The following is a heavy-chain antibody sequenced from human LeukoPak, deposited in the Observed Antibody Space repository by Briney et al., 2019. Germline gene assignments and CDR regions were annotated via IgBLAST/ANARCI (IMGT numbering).Heavy chain of an antibody. CDR2: IFHSGST. D-gene: IGHD2-21*02. V-gene: IGHV4-30-2*01. Sequence: SETLSLTCTVSGGSISSGGYYWSWIRQPPGKGLEWIGYIFHSGSTYYNPSLKSRVTISVDRSKNQFSLKLSSVTAADTAVYYCARDHVVVTARGYFDLWGRGTLVTVSS. CDR1: GGSISSGGYY. J-gene: IGHJ2*01. CDR3: ARDHVVVTARGYFDL.